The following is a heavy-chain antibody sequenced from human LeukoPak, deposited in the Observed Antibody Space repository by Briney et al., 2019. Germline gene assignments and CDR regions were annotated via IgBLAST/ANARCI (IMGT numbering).Heavy chain of an antibody. V-gene: IGHV4-34*01. CDR2: INHSGST. CDR3: ARGGGPSDYASFDY. CDR1: GGSFSGYY. D-gene: IGHD5-12*01. Sequence: SETLSLTCAVHGGSFSGYYWSWIRQPPGKGLEWIGEINHSGSTNYNPSLKSQVTISVAASKNQFSLKLSSVTAADTAVYYCARGGGPSDYASFDYWGQGTLVTVSS. J-gene: IGHJ4*02.